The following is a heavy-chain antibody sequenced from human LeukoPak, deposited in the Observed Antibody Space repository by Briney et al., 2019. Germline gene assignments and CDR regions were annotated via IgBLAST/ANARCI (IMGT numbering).Heavy chain of an antibody. D-gene: IGHD5-18*01. CDR2: INPNSGGT. CDR1: GYTFTGYY. J-gene: IGHJ6*03. V-gene: IGHV1-2*02. Sequence: VASVKVSCKASGYTFTGYYMHWVRQAPGQGLEWMGWINPNSGGTNYAQKFQGRVTMTRDTSISTAYMELSRLRSDDTAVYYCARDFGGGYSYGYFEYYYYYMDVWGKGTTVTVSS. CDR3: ARDFGGGYSYGYFEYYYYYMDV.